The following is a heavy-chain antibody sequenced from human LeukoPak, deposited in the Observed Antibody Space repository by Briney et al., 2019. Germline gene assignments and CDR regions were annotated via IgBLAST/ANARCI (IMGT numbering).Heavy chain of an antibody. CDR2: IIPIFGTA. CDR1: GGTFNSYA. Sequence: ASVKGSCKASGGTFNSYAIIWVREAPGQGLEWMGGIIPIFGTANYAQKFQGRVTITADKSTSTAYMELSSLRSEDTAVYYCATDLLPQNNYFDYWGQGTLVTVSS. V-gene: IGHV1-69*06. J-gene: IGHJ4*02. D-gene: IGHD2-15*01. CDR3: ATDLLPQNNYFDY.